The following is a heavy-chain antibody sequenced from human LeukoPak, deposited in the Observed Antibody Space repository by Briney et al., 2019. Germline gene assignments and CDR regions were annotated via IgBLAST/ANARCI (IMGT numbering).Heavy chain of an antibody. D-gene: IGHD6-19*01. V-gene: IGHV4-4*07. Sequence: NTSETLSLTCTVSGGSISSYYWSWIRQPAGKGLEWIGRIYTSGSTNYNPSLKSRVTMSVDTSKNQFSLKLSSVTAEDTAVYYCARDRIGSSGWYPVEYWYFDLWGRGTLVTVSS. CDR3: ARDRIGSSGWYPVEYWYFDL. CDR2: IYTSGST. J-gene: IGHJ2*01. CDR1: GGSISSYY.